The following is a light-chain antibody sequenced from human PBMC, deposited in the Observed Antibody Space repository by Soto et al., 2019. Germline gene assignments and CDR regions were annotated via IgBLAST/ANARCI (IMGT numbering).Light chain of an antibody. Sequence: DIQMTQSPSSLSASVGERVTITCRASQSISSHLNWYQQKPGKAPKLLIYAASSLQSGVPSRFSGSGSGTDFTLTISSLQPEDFATYYCQQSYSTPWTFGQGTKVEIK. CDR3: QQSYSTPWT. J-gene: IGKJ1*01. CDR2: AAS. CDR1: QSISSH. V-gene: IGKV1-39*01.